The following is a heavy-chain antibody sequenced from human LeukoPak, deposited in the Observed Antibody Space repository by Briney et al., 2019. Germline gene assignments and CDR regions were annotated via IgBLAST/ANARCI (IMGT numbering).Heavy chain of an antibody. D-gene: IGHD5-18*01. CDR1: GGSISSGINY. J-gene: IGHJ5*02. V-gene: IGHV4-39*01. CDR3: ARLGYGNGRVNWFDP. CDR2: TKYGAST. Sequence: SETLFLTCTVSGGSISSGINYWAWIRQPPGKGLEWIATTKYGASTFYNPSLRSRVTISVDTSKNQFSLKVNSVTAADTAVYYCARLGYGNGRVNWFDPWGQGNLVTVSS.